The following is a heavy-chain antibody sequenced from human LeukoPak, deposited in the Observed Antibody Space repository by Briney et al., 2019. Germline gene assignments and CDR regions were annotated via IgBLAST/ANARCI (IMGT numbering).Heavy chain of an antibody. J-gene: IGHJ4*02. V-gene: IGHV1-18*01. D-gene: IGHD3-10*01. CDR2: VSVYKGNT. Sequence: GASVKVSCKASGYNFANYGMSWVRQAPGQGLEWMGWVSVYKGNTQYAQKFQDRVTMTTDTSTSTAYMELRSLRSDDTAVYYCARSGMVRGVSDYWGQGTLVTVSS. CDR1: GYNFANYG. CDR3: ARSGMVRGVSDY.